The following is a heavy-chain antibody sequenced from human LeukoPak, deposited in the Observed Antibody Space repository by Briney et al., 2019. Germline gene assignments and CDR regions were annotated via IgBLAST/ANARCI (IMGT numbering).Heavy chain of an antibody. Sequence: GGSLRLSCAVYGFSLSRYAMSWVRKAPGKGLEWVSAISDSGGSTYYADSVKGRFTISRDNSRNTLYLQMNTLRAEGTAVYYCAKCRGSSWSDYFDYWGQGTLVTVSS. D-gene: IGHD6-13*01. V-gene: IGHV3-23*01. CDR2: ISDSGGST. CDR1: GFSLSRYA. J-gene: IGHJ4*02. CDR3: AKCRGSSWSDYFDY.